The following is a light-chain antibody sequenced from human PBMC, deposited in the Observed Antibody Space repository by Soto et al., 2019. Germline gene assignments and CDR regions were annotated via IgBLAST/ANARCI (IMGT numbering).Light chain of an antibody. J-gene: IGLJ1*01. CDR2: EVS. V-gene: IGLV2-14*01. Sequence: QSALTQPASVSGSPGQSITISCTGTNSDVGGYDYVSWYQQHPGKAPKLIIYEVSNRPSGVSNRFSGSKSGNTASLTISGLQAEDEADYHCSSYTGRTTLFVFGAGTKVTVL. CDR3: SSYTGRTTLFV. CDR1: NSDVGGYDY.